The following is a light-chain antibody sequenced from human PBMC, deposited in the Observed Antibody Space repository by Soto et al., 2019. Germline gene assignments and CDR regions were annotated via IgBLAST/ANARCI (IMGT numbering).Light chain of an antibody. Sequence: QSVLTQPPSASGTPGQRVTISCSESRSNIGSKTVYWYQHLPGTAPKLLIHSNNQRPSGVPDRFSGSKSGTSASLAISGLQAEDEADYYCSSYAGSSARVVFGGGTKLTVL. CDR1: RSNIGSKT. CDR3: SSYAGSSARVV. V-gene: IGLV1-44*01. CDR2: SNN. J-gene: IGLJ2*01.